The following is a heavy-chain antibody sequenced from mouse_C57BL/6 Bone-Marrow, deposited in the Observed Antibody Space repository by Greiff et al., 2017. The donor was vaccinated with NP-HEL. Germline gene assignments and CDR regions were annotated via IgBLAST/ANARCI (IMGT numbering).Heavy chain of an antibody. D-gene: IGHD2-1*01. V-gene: IGHV1-64*01. CDR3: AREGYYGNYYAMDY. CDR2: INPNSGST. Sequence: QVQLQQSGAELVKPGASVKLSCKASGYTFTSYWMHWVKQRPGHGLEWIGMINPNSGSTNYNEKFKNKATLTVDKSSSTAYMQLSSLTSEDSAVYYCAREGYYGNYYAMDYWGQGTSVTVSS. J-gene: IGHJ4*01. CDR1: GYTFTSYW.